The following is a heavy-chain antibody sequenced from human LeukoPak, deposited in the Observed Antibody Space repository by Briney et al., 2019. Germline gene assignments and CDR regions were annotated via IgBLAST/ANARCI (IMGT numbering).Heavy chain of an antibody. CDR2: ISGSGGST. V-gene: IGHV3-23*01. Sequence: GGSLRLSCTASGFTFSSYAMSWVRQAPGKGLEWVSSISGSGGSTYYADSVKGRFTIARDNSKNTLYLQMNSLRAEDTAVYYCAKEGVIVGATDFDYWGQGTLVTVSS. D-gene: IGHD1-26*01. CDR1: GFTFSSYA. CDR3: AKEGVIVGATDFDY. J-gene: IGHJ4*02.